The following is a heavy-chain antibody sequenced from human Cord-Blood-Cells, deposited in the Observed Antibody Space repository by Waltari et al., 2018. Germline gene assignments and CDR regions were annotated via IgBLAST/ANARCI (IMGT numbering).Heavy chain of an antibody. CDR2: ISYDGSNK. V-gene: IGHV3-30*03. CDR1: GFPFSSSG. Sequence: QVQLVESGGGVVQPGRSLRPSWAASGFPFSSSGMHWVRQAPGKGLEWVAVISYDGSNKYYADSVKGRFTISRDNSKNTLYLQMNSLRAEDTAVYYCASTPLVSFVVRGVIIDYWGQGTLVTVSS. J-gene: IGHJ4*02. CDR3: ASTPLVSFVVRGVIIDY. D-gene: IGHD3-10*01.